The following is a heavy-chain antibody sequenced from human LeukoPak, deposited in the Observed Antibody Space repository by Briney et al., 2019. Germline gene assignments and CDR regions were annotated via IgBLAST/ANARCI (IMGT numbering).Heavy chain of an antibody. CDR3: ARVSTHYDLDFFDF. CDR1: GFTFSSYA. Sequence: GGSLRLSCAASGFTFSSYAMSWVRQAPGKGLQWVANIKEDGGQKYYVDSVKGRFTISRDNPKNSLYLHLSRLRAEDTAVYFCARVSTHYDLDFFDFWGQGTLLTVSS. CDR2: IKEDGGQK. J-gene: IGHJ4*02. D-gene: IGHD5-12*01. V-gene: IGHV3-7*04.